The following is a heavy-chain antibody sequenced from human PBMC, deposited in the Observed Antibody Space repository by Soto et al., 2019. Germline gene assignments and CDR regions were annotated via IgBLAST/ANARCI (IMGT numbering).Heavy chain of an antibody. CDR3: TTDIDFWNRPFDAFDI. CDR1: GFTFSNAW. CDR2: IKSKTDGGTT. J-gene: IGHJ3*02. V-gene: IGHV3-15*01. D-gene: IGHD3-3*01. Sequence: PGGSVRLSCAASGFTFSNAWMSWVRQAPGKGLEWVGRIKSKTDGGTTDYAAPVKGRFTISRDDSKNTLYLQMNSLKTEDTAVYYCTTDIDFWNRPFDAFDIWGQGTMVTVSS.